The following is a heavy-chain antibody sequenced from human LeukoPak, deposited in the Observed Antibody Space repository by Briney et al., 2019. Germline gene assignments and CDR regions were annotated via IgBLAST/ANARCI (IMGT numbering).Heavy chain of an antibody. CDR2: MSGSGGST. CDR1: GFTFNCYA. CDR3: ARANGDLDS. D-gene: IGHD4-17*01. Sequence: GGSLRLSCAASGFTFNCYAMSWVRQAPGKGLEWVSAMSGSGGSTYYADSVKGRFTISRDNAKNTLYLQMNSLRAEDTGVYYCARANGDLDSWGQGTLVTVSS. V-gene: IGHV3-23*01. J-gene: IGHJ4*02.